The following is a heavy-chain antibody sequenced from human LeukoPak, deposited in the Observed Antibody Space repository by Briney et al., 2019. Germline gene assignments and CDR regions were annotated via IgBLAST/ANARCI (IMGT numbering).Heavy chain of an antibody. D-gene: IGHD3-10*01. V-gene: IGHV1-18*01. J-gene: IGHJ6*03. Sequence: ASVKVSCKASGYTFTSYGISWVRQAPGQGLEWMGWISAYNGNTNYAQKLQGRVTMTTDTSTSTAYMELRSLRSDDTAVYYCARVSLWFGEYYMDVWGKGTTVTVSS. CDR3: ARVSLWFGEYYMDV. CDR1: GYTFTSYG. CDR2: ISAYNGNT.